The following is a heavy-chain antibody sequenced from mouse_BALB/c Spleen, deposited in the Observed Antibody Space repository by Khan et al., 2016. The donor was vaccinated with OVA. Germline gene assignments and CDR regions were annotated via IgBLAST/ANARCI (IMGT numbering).Heavy chain of an antibody. J-gene: IGHJ3*01. Sequence: QVQLKQSGAELVRPGVSVKISCKGSGYTFTDFTMHWVKQSHAMSLEWIGVISTYYGHATYNQKFKDKATMTVDKSSSTAYMELARLTSEDSASDDWTSGGGGNRFAYWGQGTLVTVSA. V-gene: IGHV1S137*01. CDR1: GYTFTDFT. CDR3: TSGGGGNRFAY. CDR2: ISTYYGHA.